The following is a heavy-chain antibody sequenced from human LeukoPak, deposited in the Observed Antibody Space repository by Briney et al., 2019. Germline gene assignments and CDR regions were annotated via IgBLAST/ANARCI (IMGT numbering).Heavy chain of an antibody. J-gene: IGHJ1*01. Sequence: SETLSLTCTVSGGSISSGGYYWSWIRQHPGKGLEWIGYIYYSGSTYYNPSLKSRVTISVDTSKNQFSLKLSSVTAADTAVYYCATTVTTPEYFQRWGQGTLVTVSS. V-gene: IGHV4-31*03. CDR1: GGSISSGGYY. CDR2: IYYSGST. CDR3: ATTVTTPEYFQR. D-gene: IGHD4-17*01.